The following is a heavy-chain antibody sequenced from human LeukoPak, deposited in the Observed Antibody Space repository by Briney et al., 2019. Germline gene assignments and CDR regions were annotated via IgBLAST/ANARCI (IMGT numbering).Heavy chain of an antibody. CDR3: ARVGYYYDSSGYEFDY. Sequence: ASVKVSCKVSGYTLTELSMHWVRQAPGQGLEWMGIINPSGGSTSYAQKFQGRVTMTRDTSTSTVYMELSSLRSEDTAVYYCARVGYYYDSSGYEFDYWGQGTLVTVSS. D-gene: IGHD3-22*01. CDR2: INPSGGST. J-gene: IGHJ4*02. V-gene: IGHV1-46*01. CDR1: GYTLTELS.